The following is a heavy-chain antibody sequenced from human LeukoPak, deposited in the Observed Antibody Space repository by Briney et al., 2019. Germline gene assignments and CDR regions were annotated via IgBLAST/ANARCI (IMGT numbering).Heavy chain of an antibody. CDR1: GFTFSSYG. CDR3: AKGDSSGYYFPSFRFDP. D-gene: IGHD3-22*01. Sequence: GGSLRLSCAASGFTFSSYGMHWVRQAPGKGLEWVAVISCDGSNKYYADSVKGRFTISRDNSKNTLYLQMNSLRAEDTAVYYCAKGDSSGYYFPSFRFDPWGQGTLVTVSS. J-gene: IGHJ5*02. CDR2: ISCDGSNK. V-gene: IGHV3-30*18.